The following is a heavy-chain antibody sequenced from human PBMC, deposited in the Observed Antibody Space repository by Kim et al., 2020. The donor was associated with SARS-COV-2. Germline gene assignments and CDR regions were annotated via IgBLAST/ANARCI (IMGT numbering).Heavy chain of an antibody. CDR3: AKVGLAYCGGDCFGFFDY. J-gene: IGHJ4*02. V-gene: IGHV3-9*01. Sequence: KGRFTIYRDNAKNSLYLQMNSLRAEDTALYYCAKVGLAYCGGDCFGFFDYWGQGTLVTVSS. D-gene: IGHD2-21*01.